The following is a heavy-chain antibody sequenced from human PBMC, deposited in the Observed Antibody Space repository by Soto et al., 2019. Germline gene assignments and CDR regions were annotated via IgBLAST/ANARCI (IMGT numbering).Heavy chain of an antibody. J-gene: IGHJ3*02. CDR1: GFTFSSYS. CDR3: ARVRGYCSSTSCPVGDAFDI. D-gene: IGHD2-2*01. V-gene: IGHV3-48*01. Sequence: EVQLVESGGGLVQPGGSLRLSCAASGFTFSSYSMNWVRQAPGKGLEWVSYISSSSSTIYYADSVKGRFTISRDNAKNSLYLQMNSLRAEDTAVYYCARVRGYCSSTSCPVGDAFDIWGQGTMVTVSS. CDR2: ISSSSSTI.